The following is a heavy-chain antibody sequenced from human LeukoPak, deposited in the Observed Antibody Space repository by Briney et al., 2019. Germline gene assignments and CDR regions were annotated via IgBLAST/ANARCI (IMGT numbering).Heavy chain of an antibody. Sequence: GGSLRLSCAASGFTFSSYEMNWVRQAPGKGLEWVSYISSSGSTIYYADSVKGRFTISRDNAKNSLYLQMNSLRAEDTAVYYCARANSELPCDYWGQGTLVTVSS. J-gene: IGHJ4*02. D-gene: IGHD1-7*01. CDR2: ISSSGSTI. CDR3: ARANSELPCDY. CDR1: GFTFSSYE. V-gene: IGHV3-48*03.